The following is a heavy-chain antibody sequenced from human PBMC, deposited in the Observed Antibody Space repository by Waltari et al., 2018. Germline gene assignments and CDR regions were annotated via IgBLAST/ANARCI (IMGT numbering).Heavy chain of an antibody. V-gene: IGHV1-69*13. CDR2: MCPIFGTA. CDR3: AREGPKWEPDAFDI. J-gene: IGHJ3*02. CDR1: GGTFSSYA. D-gene: IGHD1-26*01. Sequence: QVQLVQSGAEVKKPGSSVKVSCKASGGTFSSYAISWVGQAPGQGREWVGGMCPIFGTANYARKFQGIVTITADESTSTAYMELSSRRSEDTAVYYCAREGPKWEPDAFDIWGQGTMVTVSS.